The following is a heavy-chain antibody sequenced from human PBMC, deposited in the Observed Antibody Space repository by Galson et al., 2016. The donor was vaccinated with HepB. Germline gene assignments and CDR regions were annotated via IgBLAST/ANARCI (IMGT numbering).Heavy chain of an antibody. CDR1: GFTFRSSV. V-gene: IGHV3-23*01. J-gene: IGHJ4*02. CDR2: ISGSGGST. D-gene: IGHD2-8*01. Sequence: SLRLSCAASGFTFRSSVMRWVHQAPGEGLEWVSSISGSGGSTYYADSVKGRFTISRDNSKSTLCLQMTSLTVEDTARSYCATSGGMATIGGVDDYWGQGALVTVSS. CDR3: ATSGGMATIGGVDDY.